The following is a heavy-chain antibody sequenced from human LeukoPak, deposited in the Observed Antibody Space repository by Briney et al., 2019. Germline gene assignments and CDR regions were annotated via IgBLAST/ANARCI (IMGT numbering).Heavy chain of an antibody. CDR2: ISGSGGST. CDR1: GFTFSSYA. V-gene: IGHV3-23*01. Sequence: GGSLRLSCAASGFTFSSYAMTWVRQAPGKGLEWVSSISGSGGSTNYADSVKGRFTISRDNSQNTLYLQMNSLRAEDTAVYYCAPRPTVTIDFWGQGTLVTVSS. D-gene: IGHD4-17*01. CDR3: APRPTVTIDF. J-gene: IGHJ4*02.